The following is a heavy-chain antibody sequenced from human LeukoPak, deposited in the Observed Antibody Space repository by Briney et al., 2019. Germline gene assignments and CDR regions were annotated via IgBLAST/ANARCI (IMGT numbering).Heavy chain of an antibody. D-gene: IGHD6-19*01. Sequence: SGPTLVNPTQTLTLTCTFSGFSLRTSGVGVGWIRQPPGKALEWLALIYWNDDNRYSPSLKSRLTITKDTSKNQVVLTMTNMDPVDTATYYCAHSGAVADPFDYWGQGTLVTVSS. V-gene: IGHV2-5*01. CDR3: AHSGAVADPFDY. CDR1: GFSLRTSGVG. J-gene: IGHJ4*02. CDR2: IYWNDDN.